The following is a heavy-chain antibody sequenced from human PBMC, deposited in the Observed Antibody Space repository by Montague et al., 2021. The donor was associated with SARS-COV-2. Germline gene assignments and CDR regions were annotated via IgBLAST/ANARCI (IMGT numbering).Heavy chain of an antibody. V-gene: IGHV4-34*01. CDR3: ARQHDLWNGYFDY. Sequence: SETLSLTCAVHGTSFSGYYWNWIRQPPGKGLEWIGEINHGGSTKYSPSLKSRLTISADTSKNQFSLKLTSVAAADTAVYYCARQHDLWNGYFDYWGQGTLVTVSS. J-gene: IGHJ4*02. CDR1: GTSFSGYY. CDR2: INHGGST. D-gene: IGHD3-3*01.